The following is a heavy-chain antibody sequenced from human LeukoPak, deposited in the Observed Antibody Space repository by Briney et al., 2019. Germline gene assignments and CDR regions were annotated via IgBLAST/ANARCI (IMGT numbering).Heavy chain of an antibody. CDR1: GFTFSSYS. Sequence: PGGSLRLSCAASGFTFSSYSMNWVRQAPGKGLEWVSYISSSSSTIYYADSVKGRFTISRDNAKNSLYLQMNSLRAEDTAVYYCARDLWRLGGPSDYWGQGTLVAVSS. CDR3: ARDLWRLGGPSDY. J-gene: IGHJ4*02. D-gene: IGHD3-3*01. CDR2: ISSSSSTI. V-gene: IGHV3-48*04.